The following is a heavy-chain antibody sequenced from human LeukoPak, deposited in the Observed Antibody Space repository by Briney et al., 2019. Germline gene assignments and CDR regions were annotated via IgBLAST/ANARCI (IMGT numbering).Heavy chain of an antibody. CDR1: GFTFSNFW. D-gene: IGHD3-22*01. V-gene: IGHV3-7*04. J-gene: IGHJ6*02. CDR3: ARHYYDSSGYYYDYYYGMDV. CDR2: IKQDGSEK. Sequence: PGGSLRLSCAASGFTFSNFWMSWVRQAPGKGPEWVANIKQDGSEKYYVASVKGRFSISRDNAKNALFLQMNSLRAEDTAVYYCARHYYDSSGYYYDYYYGMDVWGQGTTVTVPS.